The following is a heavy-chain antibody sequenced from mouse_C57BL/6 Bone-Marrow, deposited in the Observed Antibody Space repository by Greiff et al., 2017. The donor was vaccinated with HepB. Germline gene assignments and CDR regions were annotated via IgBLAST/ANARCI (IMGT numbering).Heavy chain of an antibody. CDR3: ARGYYSKKDWYFDV. J-gene: IGHJ1*03. CDR2: INPSNGGT. CDR1: GYTFTSYW. D-gene: IGHD2-5*01. Sequence: QVQLQQSGTELVKPGASVKLSCKASGYTFTSYWMHWVKQRPGQGLEWIGNINPSNGGTNYNEKFKSKATLTVDKSSSTAYMQLSSLTSEDSAVYYCARGYYSKKDWYFDVWGTGTTVTVSS. V-gene: IGHV1-53*01.